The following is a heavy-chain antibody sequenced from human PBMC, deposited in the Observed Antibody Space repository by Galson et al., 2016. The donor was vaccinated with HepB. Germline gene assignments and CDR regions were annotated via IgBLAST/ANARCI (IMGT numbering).Heavy chain of an antibody. CDR1: GFIFNNYG. CDR2: ISDAGSNK. V-gene: IGHV3-30*18. CDR3: AKDLKSGSSYVFWYFDL. Sequence: SLRLSCAASGFIFNNYGMHWVRQAPGRGLEWVAFISDAGSNKYYADSVKGRFTISRDNSKNTLYLQMNRLRAEDTAVSFGAKDLKSGSSYVFWYFDLWGRGTLLTVSS. D-gene: IGHD5-18*01. J-gene: IGHJ2*01.